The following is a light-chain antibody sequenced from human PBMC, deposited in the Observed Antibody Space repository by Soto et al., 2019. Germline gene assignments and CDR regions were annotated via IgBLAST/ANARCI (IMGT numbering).Light chain of an antibody. CDR3: QKYYSAVFT. J-gene: IGKJ3*01. V-gene: IGKV1-27*01. CDR2: AAS. CDR1: QDISTY. Sequence: DIPMTQSPSSLSASVGDRVTITCRASQDISTYLAWYRQRPGKVPELLIYAASTLQSGVPSRFSGSGSGTDFTLTISSLQPEDVATYYCQKYYSAVFTFGPGTKVDIK.